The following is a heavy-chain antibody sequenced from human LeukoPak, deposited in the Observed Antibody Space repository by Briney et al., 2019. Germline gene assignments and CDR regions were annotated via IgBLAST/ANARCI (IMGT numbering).Heavy chain of an antibody. CDR3: AREFPLTTVTTSAFDI. V-gene: IGHV1-69*05. CDR2: IIPIFGTA. Sequence: ASVKVSCKASGGTFSSYAISWVRQAPGQGLEWMGGIIPIFGTANYAQKFQGRVTITTDESTSTAYMELSSLRSEDTAVYYCAREFPLTTVTTSAFDIWGQGTIVTVSS. D-gene: IGHD4-17*01. CDR1: GGTFSSYA. J-gene: IGHJ3*02.